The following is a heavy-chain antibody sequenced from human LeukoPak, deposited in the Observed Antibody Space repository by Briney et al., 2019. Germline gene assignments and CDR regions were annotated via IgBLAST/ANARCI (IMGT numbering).Heavy chain of an antibody. D-gene: IGHD5-24*01. CDR1: GGSISSSSYY. CDR3: ATSVEMATRYYFDY. J-gene: IGHJ4*02. Sequence: SETLSLTCTVSGGSISSSSYYWGWLRQPPGKGLEWIGSIYYSGSTYYNPSLKSRVTISVDTSKNQFSLKLSSVTAADTAVYYCATSVEMATRYYFDYWGQGTLVTVSS. CDR2: IYYSGST. V-gene: IGHV4-39*01.